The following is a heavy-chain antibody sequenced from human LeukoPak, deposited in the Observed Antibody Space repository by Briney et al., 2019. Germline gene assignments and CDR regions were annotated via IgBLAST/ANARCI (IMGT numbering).Heavy chain of an antibody. D-gene: IGHD6-19*01. CDR2: IDPDGSEK. V-gene: IGHV3-7*01. Sequence: TGGSLRLSCAASGFTFNSYWMSWVRQAPGKGLEWVANIDPDGSEKQYGDSVKGRFTTSRDNAKNSLYLQMNSLRAEDTAIYYCARSKVAGTSDYWGQGTLVAVSS. CDR3: ARSKVAGTSDY. J-gene: IGHJ4*02. CDR1: GFTFNSYW.